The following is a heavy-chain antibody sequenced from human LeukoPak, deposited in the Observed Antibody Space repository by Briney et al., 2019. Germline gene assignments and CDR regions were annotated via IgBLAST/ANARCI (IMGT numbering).Heavy chain of an antibody. CDR2: ISGSGGST. V-gene: IGHV3-23*01. J-gene: IGHJ3*02. CDR3: ARDLGTVHLIYDILTGHYLDAFDI. CDR1: GFTFSSYA. D-gene: IGHD3-9*01. Sequence: PGGSLRLSCAASGFTFSSYAMSWVRQAPGKGLEWVSAISGSGGSTYYADSVKGRFTISRDNSKNTLYLQMNSLRAEDTAVYYCARDLGTVHLIYDILTGHYLDAFDIWGQGTMATVSS.